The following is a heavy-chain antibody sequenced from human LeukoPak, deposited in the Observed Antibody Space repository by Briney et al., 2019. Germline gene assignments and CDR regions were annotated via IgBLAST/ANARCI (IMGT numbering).Heavy chain of an antibody. CDR3: ARDLLNEGNHLDY. CDR1: GGSFSGYY. CDR2: INHSGST. V-gene: IGHV4-34*01. D-gene: IGHD4-23*01. Sequence: SETLSLTCAVYGGSFSGYYWSWIRQPPGKGLEWIGEINHSGSTYYNPSLKSRVTISVDTSKNQFSLKLSSVTAADTAVYYCARDLLNEGNHLDYWGQGTLVTVSS. J-gene: IGHJ4*02.